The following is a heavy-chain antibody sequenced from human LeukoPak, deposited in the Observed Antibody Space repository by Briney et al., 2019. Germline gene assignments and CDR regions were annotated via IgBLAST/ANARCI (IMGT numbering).Heavy chain of an antibody. CDR3: ARGFYGTGNYYTVYGMDV. D-gene: IGHD3-3*01. V-gene: IGHV3-33*01. CDR1: GISFSSYG. CDR2: IWSDGDTK. J-gene: IGHJ6*02. Sequence: GGSLRLSCTAFGISFSSYGMYWVRQAPGKGLEWVAVIWSDGDTKYYADSVKGRFAISSDIPNNTLYLQMNSLRAEDTAIYYCARGFYGTGNYYTVYGMDVWGQGTTVTVSS.